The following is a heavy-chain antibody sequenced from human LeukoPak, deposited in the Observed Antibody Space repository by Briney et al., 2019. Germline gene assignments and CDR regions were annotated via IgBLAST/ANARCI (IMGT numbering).Heavy chain of an antibody. Sequence: GASVKVSCKTSGYTFTGYYLHWVRQAPGQGLEWMGWINPKNGDTKYARNFQGRVTMTRDTSISTAYMDLISLKSDDTAVYFCARDRGFGDDPWGQGTLVTVSS. CDR1: GYTFTGYY. CDR2: INPKNGDT. J-gene: IGHJ5*02. CDR3: ARDRGFGDDP. V-gene: IGHV1-2*02. D-gene: IGHD3-16*01.